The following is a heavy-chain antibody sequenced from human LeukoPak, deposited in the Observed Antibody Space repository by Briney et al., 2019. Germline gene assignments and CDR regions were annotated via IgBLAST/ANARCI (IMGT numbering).Heavy chain of an antibody. CDR3: ARRPGVVVPAAMLGYYYYMDV. CDR1: GGSFSGYY. D-gene: IGHD2-2*01. Sequence: PSETLSLTCAVDGGSFSGYYWSWLRQPPGKGLEWVGEINHSGRTNSNPSLKGRVTISVDTSKNQFSLKLSSVTAADTAVYYCARRPGVVVPAAMLGYYYYMDVWGKGTTVTVSS. J-gene: IGHJ6*03. V-gene: IGHV4-34*01. CDR2: INHSGRT.